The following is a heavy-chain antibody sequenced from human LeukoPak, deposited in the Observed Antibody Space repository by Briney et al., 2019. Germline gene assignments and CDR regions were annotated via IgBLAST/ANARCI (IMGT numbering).Heavy chain of an antibody. D-gene: IGHD6-13*01. V-gene: IGHV3-74*01. J-gene: IGHJ4*02. CDR2: INSAGIST. Sequence: PGGSLRLSCAASGXTFDDYGMSWVRQAPGKGLVWVSRINSAGISTNYADSVKGRFTISRDNAKNTLYLQMNSLRAEDTAIYYCARDIAAAVDYWGQGTLVTVSS. CDR1: GXTFDDYG. CDR3: ARDIAAAVDY.